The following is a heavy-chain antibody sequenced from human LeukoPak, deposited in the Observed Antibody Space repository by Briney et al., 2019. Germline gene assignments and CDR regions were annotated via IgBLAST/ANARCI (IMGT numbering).Heavy chain of an antibody. D-gene: IGHD3-10*01. CDR3: ARHIRAPYYYGSGSLDY. CDR2: IYPGDSDT. J-gene: IGHJ4*02. CDR1: GYSFTSYW. V-gene: IGHV5-51*01. Sequence: GESLKISCKGSGYSFTSYWIGWVRQMPGKGLEWMGIIYPGDSDTRYSPSFQGQVTISADKSISTAYLQWSSLKASDTAMYYCARHIRAPYYYGSGSLDYWGQGTLATVSS.